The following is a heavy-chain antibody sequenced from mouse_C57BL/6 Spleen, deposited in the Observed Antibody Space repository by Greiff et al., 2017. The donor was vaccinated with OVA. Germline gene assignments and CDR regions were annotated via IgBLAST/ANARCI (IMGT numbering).Heavy chain of an antibody. CDR1: GFTFSDYG. D-gene: IGHD2-2*01. CDR2: ISSGSSTI. CDR3: ARSVTTIYYYAMDY. J-gene: IGHJ4*01. Sequence: EVKLMESGGGLVKPGGSLKLSCAASGFTFSDYGMHWVRQAPEKGLEWVAYISSGSSTIYYADTVKGRFTISRDNAKNTLFLQMTSLRSEDTAMYYCARSVTTIYYYAMDYWGQGTSVTVSS. V-gene: IGHV5-17*01.